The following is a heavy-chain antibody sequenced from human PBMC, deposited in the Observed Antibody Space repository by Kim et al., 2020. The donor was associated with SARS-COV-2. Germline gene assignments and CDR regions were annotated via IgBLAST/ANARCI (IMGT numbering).Heavy chain of an antibody. Sequence: SVKVSCKASGFTFTSSAVQWVRQARGQRLEWIGWIVVGSGNTNYAQKFQERVTITRDMSTSTAYMELSSLRSEDTAVYYCAAVMASDDYVWGSFDYWGQGTLVTVSS. CDR1: GFTFTSSA. J-gene: IGHJ4*02. CDR2: IVVGSGNT. CDR3: AAVMASDDYVWGSFDY. D-gene: IGHD3-16*01. V-gene: IGHV1-58*01.